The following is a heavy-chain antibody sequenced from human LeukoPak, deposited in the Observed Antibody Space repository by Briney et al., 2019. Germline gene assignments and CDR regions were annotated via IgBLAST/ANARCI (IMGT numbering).Heavy chain of an antibody. V-gene: IGHV3-33*01. CDR2: IWYDGSNK. Sequence: TGGSLRLSCAASGFIFSSYGMHWVRQALGKGLEWVAVIWYDGSNKYYGDSVKGRFTISRDNSKNTLYLQMNSLRAEDTAVFYWTRARYFSSTSSPYYYGMDGWGQGTTVTVSS. CDR1: GFIFSSYG. D-gene: IGHD2-2*01. J-gene: IGHJ6*02. CDR3: TRARYFSSTSSPYYYGMDG.